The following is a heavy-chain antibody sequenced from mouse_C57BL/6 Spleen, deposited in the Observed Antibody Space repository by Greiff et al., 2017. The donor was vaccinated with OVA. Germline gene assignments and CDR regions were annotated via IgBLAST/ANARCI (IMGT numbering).Heavy chain of an antibody. V-gene: IGHV1-69*01. CDR2: IDPSDSYT. D-gene: IGHD2-5*01. CDR3: ARPSNYVGWYFDV. Sequence: QVQLKQSGAELVMPGASVKLSCKASGYTFTSYWMHWVKQRPGQGLEWIGEIDPSDSYTNYNQKFKGKSTLTVDKSSSTAYMQLSSLTSEDSAVYYCARPSNYVGWYFDVWGTGTTVTVSS. CDR1: GYTFTSYW. J-gene: IGHJ1*03.